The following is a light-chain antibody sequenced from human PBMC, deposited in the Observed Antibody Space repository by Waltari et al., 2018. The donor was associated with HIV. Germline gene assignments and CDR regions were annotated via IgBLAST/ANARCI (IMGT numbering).Light chain of an antibody. Sequence: EIVLPQSPGTLSLSPGDRSHLSCRAPQSIRSSYLAWYQQKPGQAPRLLIYGASSRATGIPNRFSGSGSGTDFTLTISRLEPEDFAVYYCHQYGGSPRTFGQGTKVEIK. V-gene: IGKV3-20*01. CDR1: QSIRSSY. CDR2: GAS. CDR3: HQYGGSPRT. J-gene: IGKJ1*01.